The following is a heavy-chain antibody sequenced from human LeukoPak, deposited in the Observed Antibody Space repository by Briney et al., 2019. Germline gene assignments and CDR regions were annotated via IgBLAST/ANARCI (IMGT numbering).Heavy chain of an antibody. Sequence: SETLSLTCTVSGGSISSGGYFWNWIRQHPGKGLEWIGNIYHSGSTYHNPSPKSRVTISVDTSKNQFSLKPSSVTAADTAVYYCARRYSGYEYFDYWGQGTLVTVSS. D-gene: IGHD5-12*01. CDR3: ARRYSGYEYFDY. J-gene: IGHJ4*02. CDR1: GGSISSGGYF. CDR2: IYHSGST. V-gene: IGHV4-31*03.